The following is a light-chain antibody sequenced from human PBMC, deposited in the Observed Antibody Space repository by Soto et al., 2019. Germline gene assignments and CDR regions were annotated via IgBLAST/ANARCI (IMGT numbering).Light chain of an antibody. CDR3: QQYGSSPPGT. CDR2: GAS. V-gene: IGKV3-20*01. CDR1: QSFSSSY. J-gene: IGKJ1*01. Sequence: EIVFTQSPATLSLSPGERATLSCRASQSFSSSYLAWYQPKPCQAPRLLIYGASSRANGIPVRFSGSGSGTDLTLTISRLEPEDSAVYDCQQYGSSPPGTFGQGTKVDIK.